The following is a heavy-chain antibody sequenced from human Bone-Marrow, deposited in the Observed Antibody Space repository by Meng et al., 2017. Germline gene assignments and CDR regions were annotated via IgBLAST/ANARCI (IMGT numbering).Heavy chain of an antibody. J-gene: IGHJ6*02. V-gene: IGHV1-69*13. CDR2: IIPIFGTA. D-gene: IGHD3-3*01. CDR1: GGTFSSYA. Sequence: SVKVSCKASGGTFSSYAISWVRQAPGQGLEWMGGIIPIFGTANYAQKFQGRVTITADESTSTAYMELSSLRSEDTAVYYCARDEYYDFWSGYHYYYGMDVWGQGNTVTV. CDR3: ARDEYYDFWSGYHYYYGMDV.